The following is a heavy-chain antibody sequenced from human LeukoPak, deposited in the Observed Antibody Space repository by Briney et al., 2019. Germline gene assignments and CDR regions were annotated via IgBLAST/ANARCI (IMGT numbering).Heavy chain of an antibody. CDR3: AGVTFGELLYIDY. Sequence: SETLSLTCTVSGGSISSGDYYWSWIRQPPGKGLEWIGYIYYSGSTYYNPSLKSRVTISVDTSKNQFSLKLSSVTAADTAVYYCAGVTFGELLYIDYWGQGTLVTVSS. CDR2: IYYSGST. J-gene: IGHJ4*02. V-gene: IGHV4-30-4*08. D-gene: IGHD3-10*01. CDR1: GGSISSGDYY.